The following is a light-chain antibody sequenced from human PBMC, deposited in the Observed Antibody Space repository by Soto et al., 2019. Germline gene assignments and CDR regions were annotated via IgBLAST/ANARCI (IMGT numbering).Light chain of an antibody. V-gene: IGKV1-5*03. CDR1: QSIGNW. J-gene: IGKJ1*01. CDR2: KAS. Sequence: DLQMTQSPSTLSASVGDRVTITCRASQSIGNWLAWYQQKPGKAHKLLIYKASSLQSGVPSRFSGSGSGTEFTLTINSLQPDDFASYYCQQYNSYSGTFGQGTKVEIK. CDR3: QQYNSYSGT.